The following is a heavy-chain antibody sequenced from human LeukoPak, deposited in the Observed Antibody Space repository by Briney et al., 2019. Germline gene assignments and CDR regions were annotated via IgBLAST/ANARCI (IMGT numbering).Heavy chain of an antibody. CDR1: GFTFSSYW. Sequence: PGGSLRLSCAASGFTFSSYWMHWVRQAPGKGLEWVSYISSSSSTIYYADSVKGRFTISRDNAKNSLYLQMNSLRAEDTAVYYCASMGKWGIVVVPAATKPKRRDEDYWGQGTLVTVSS. J-gene: IGHJ4*02. CDR3: ASMGKWGIVVVPAATKPKRRDEDY. CDR2: ISSSSSTI. D-gene: IGHD2-2*01. V-gene: IGHV3-48*01.